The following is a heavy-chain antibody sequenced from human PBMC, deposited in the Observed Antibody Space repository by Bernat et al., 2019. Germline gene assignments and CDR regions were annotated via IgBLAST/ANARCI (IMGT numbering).Heavy chain of an antibody. V-gene: IGHV3-33*01. CDR3: ARDRTTMVRGVTYAYYYGMDV. CDR2: IWYDGSNK. CDR1: GFTFSSYG. D-gene: IGHD3-10*01. J-gene: IGHJ6*02. Sequence: QVQLVESGGGVVQPGRSLRLSCAASGFTFSSYGMHWVHQAPGKGLEWVAVIWYDGSNKYYADSVKGRFTISRDNSKNTLYLQMNSLRAEDTAVYYCARDRTTMVRGVTYAYYYGMDVWGQGTTVTVSS.